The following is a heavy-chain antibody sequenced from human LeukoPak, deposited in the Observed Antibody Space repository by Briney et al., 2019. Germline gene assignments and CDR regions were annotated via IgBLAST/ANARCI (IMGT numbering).Heavy chain of an antibody. Sequence: GGSLRLSCAASGFTFSDYYMSWIRQAPGKGLEWVSYISSSGSTIYYADSVKGRFTISRDNAKNSLYLQMNSLRAEDTAVYYCARNLYDSSGSMGIYTFDYWGQGTLVIVSS. V-gene: IGHV3-11*04. J-gene: IGHJ4*02. D-gene: IGHD3-22*01. CDR2: ISSSGSTI. CDR3: ARNLYDSSGSMGIYTFDY. CDR1: GFTFSDYY.